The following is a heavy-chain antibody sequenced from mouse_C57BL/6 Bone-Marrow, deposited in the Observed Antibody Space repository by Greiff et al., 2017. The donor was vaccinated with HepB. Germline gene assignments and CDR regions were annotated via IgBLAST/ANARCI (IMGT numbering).Heavy chain of an antibody. Sequence: EVQLVESGGGLVQPGGSRKLSCSPSGFTFSSFGMHWVRQVPEKGLEWVAYISSDSTTVYYAVTVKGRFIISRDNPKNTLFLPRTSPRSEDSSMYYCARLGVSSYFDYWGQGTTLTVSS. CDR3: ARLGVSSYFDY. CDR2: ISSDSTTV. V-gene: IGHV5-17*02. CDR1: GFTFSSFG. J-gene: IGHJ2*01.